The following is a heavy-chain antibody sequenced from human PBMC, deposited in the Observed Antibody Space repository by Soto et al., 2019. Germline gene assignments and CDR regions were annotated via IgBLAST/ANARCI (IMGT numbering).Heavy chain of an antibody. CDR2: ISYDGSNK. J-gene: IGHJ4*02. V-gene: IGHV3-30*18. CDR3: AKQITIFGVVNELFDY. D-gene: IGHD3-3*01. CDR1: GFTFSSYG. Sequence: GGSLSLSCAASGFTFSSYGMHWVRQAPGKGLEWVAVISYDGSNKYYADSVKGRFTISRDNSKNTLYLQMNSLRAEDTAVYYCAKQITIFGVVNELFDYWGQGTLVTVSS.